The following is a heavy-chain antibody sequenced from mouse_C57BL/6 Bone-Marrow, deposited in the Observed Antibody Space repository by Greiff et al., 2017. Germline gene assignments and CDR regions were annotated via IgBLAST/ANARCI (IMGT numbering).Heavy chain of an antibody. V-gene: IGHV1-55*01. D-gene: IGHD4-1*01. Sequence: QVQLKQPGAELVKPGASVKMSCKASGYTFTSYWITWVKQRPGQGLEWIGDIYPTSGRTNYNEKFKSKAILTVDTSSNTAYMQLSSLTSEGSAVFYCARAGPLGRSIDDWGQGTTLTVSS. CDR2: IYPTSGRT. CDR3: ARAGPLGRSIDD. CDR1: GYTFTSYW. J-gene: IGHJ2*01.